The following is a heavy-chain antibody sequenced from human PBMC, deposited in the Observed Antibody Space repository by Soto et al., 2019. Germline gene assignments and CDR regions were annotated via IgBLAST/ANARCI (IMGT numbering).Heavy chain of an antibody. CDR1: GGSISSDDYY. Sequence: ASETLSLTCTVSGGSISSDDYYWSWIRQAPGRGLEWIGYIHSSGSIYYNPSLKSRATMSIDTAGNQFSLKVSSVTVADTAVYYCARDLDGFHDDTSGPFPRPGWGQGTLVTVSS. J-gene: IGHJ1*01. CDR3: ARDLDGFHDDTSGPFPRPG. D-gene: IGHD3-22*01. V-gene: IGHV4-30-4*01. CDR2: IHSSGSI.